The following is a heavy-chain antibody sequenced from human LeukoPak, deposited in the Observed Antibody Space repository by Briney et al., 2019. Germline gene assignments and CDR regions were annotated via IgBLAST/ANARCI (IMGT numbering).Heavy chain of an antibody. D-gene: IGHD6-13*01. CDR3: ATHFSTNWLTDY. CDR1: GFTFSSYA. V-gene: IGHV3-23*01. CDR2: IGDSGAST. Sequence: GGSLRLSCAASGFTFSSYAMSWVRQAQGKGLEKGSAIGDSGASTYYAAAVRGRFTISRDNSKSTLYLHMNSLRAEDTALYHCATHFSTNWLTDYWGQGALVTVSS. J-gene: IGHJ4*02.